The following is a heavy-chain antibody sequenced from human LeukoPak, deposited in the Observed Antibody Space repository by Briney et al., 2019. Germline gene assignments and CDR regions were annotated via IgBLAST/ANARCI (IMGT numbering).Heavy chain of an antibody. J-gene: IGHJ4*02. CDR3: ARENRGGTSISSHIYYFDY. CDR2: INPNSGGT. V-gene: IGHV1-2*02. CDR1: GYTFTDYY. Sequence: ASVKVSCKASGYTFTDYYMHGVRQAPGQGLEWMGWINPNSGGTNFAQKFQGRVTMTRDTSISTAYMELSRLRSDDTAVYYCARENRGGTSISSHIYYFDYWGQGTLVTVSS. D-gene: IGHD1-14*01.